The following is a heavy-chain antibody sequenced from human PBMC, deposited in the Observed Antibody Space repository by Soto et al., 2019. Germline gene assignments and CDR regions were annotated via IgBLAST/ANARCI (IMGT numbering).Heavy chain of an antibody. CDR3: ARDLRITMLRGPSHGY. D-gene: IGHD3-10*01. V-gene: IGHV3-33*08. CDR2: IWYDGGNK. Sequence: GGSLRLSCAASGFTFSSYGMHWVRQAPGKGLEWVALIWYDGGNKYYADSVKGRFTISRDNSKNTLYLQMNSLRAEDTAVYYCARDLRITMLRGPSHGYWGQGTLVTVSS. CDR1: GFTFSSYG. J-gene: IGHJ4*02.